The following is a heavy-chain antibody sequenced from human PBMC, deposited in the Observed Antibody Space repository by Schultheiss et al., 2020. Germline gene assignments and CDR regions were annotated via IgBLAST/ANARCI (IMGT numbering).Heavy chain of an antibody. CDR3: ASGRDGYNDHFDY. V-gene: IGHV4-61*01. J-gene: IGHJ4*02. CDR2: IYYSGST. CDR1: GGSVSSGSYY. D-gene: IGHD5-24*01. Sequence: SQTLSLICTVSGGSVSSGSYYWSWIRQPPGKGLEWIGYIYYSGSTNYNPSLKSRVTISVDTSKNQFSLKLSSVTAADTAVYYCASGRDGYNDHFDYWGQGTLVTVS.